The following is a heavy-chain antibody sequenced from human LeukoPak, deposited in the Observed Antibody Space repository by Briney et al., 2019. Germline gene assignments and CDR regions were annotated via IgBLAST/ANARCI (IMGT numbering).Heavy chain of an antibody. J-gene: IGHJ4*02. CDR1: GFTFSSYG. Sequence: QPGRSLRLSCAASGFTFSSYGMHWVRQAPGKGLEWVAVIWYDGSNKYYADSVKGRFTISRDNSKNTLYLQMNSLRAEDTAVYYCATSGSGSYFDVEEFDCWGQGTLVTVSS. CDR2: IWYDGSNK. CDR3: ATSGSGSYFDVEEFDC. D-gene: IGHD1-26*01. V-gene: IGHV3-33*01.